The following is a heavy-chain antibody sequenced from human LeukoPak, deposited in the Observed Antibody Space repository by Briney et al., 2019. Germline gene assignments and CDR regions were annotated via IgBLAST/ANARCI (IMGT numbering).Heavy chain of an antibody. CDR2: IYTSGRT. CDR1: GGSISSSSYY. CDR3: ARVDIVVVPSSNFDY. D-gene: IGHD2-2*01. V-gene: IGHV4-61*02. J-gene: IGHJ4*02. Sequence: SETLSLTCTVSGGSISSSSYYWNWIRQPAGKGLEWIGRIYTSGRTNYNPSLKSRVTISVDTSKNQFSLRLNSVTAADTAAYYCARVDIVVVPSSNFDYWGQGTLVTVSS.